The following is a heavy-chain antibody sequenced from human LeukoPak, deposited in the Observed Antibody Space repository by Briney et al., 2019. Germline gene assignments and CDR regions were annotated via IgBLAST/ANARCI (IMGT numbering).Heavy chain of an antibody. CDR3: ARMAYYYDSDGYSQLDY. V-gene: IGHV4-61*01. J-gene: IGHJ4*02. CDR2: IYTSGST. Sequence: SETLSLTCTVSGVSVSSGTYYWTWIWQPPGKGLEWIGNIYTSGSTNYSPSLKSRLTISLDTSKNQFSLKLSSVTAADTAVYYCARMAYYYDSDGYSQLDYWGQGTLATVSS. D-gene: IGHD3-22*01. CDR1: GVSVSSGTYY.